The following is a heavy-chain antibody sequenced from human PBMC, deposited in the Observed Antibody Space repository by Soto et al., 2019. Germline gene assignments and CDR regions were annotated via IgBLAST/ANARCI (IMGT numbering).Heavy chain of an antibody. CDR3: AHIVVAGLGYYFDY. CDR1: GFSLSSTRMA. J-gene: IGHJ4*02. V-gene: IGHV2-5*02. Sequence: QITLKESGPTLVKPTQTLTLTCTFSGFSLSSTRMAVGWIRQPPGKALEWLALIYWDDDKRYSPFLNSRLTITKDNSKYQVVLTLPNMDPVDTARDHCAHIVVAGLGYYFDYWGQGTLVTVSS. D-gene: IGHD6-19*01. CDR2: IYWDDDK.